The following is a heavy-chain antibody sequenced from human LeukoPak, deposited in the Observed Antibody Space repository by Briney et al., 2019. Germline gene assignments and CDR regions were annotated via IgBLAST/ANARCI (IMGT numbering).Heavy chain of an antibody. CDR2: ITGGGDST. CDR1: GFTFSIYD. J-gene: IGHJ4*02. D-gene: IGHD2-2*01. V-gene: IGHV3-23*01. Sequence: GVSLTLPCAASGFTFSIYDVIGVPQARGRGLEWLSDITGGGDSTYYADSVKGRFTISRDNSTNTLYLQMNSLRAEDTAIYYCAKVVGGAQYCTSASCLYYFDYWGQGTLVTVSS. CDR3: AKVVGGAQYCTSASCLYYFDY.